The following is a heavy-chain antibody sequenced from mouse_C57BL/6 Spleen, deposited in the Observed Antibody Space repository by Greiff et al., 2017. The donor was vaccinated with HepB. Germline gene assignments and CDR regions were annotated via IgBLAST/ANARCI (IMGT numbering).Heavy chain of an antibody. CDR3: ARSFFDGYLYAMDY. CDR2: IYPRSGNT. D-gene: IGHD2-3*01. V-gene: IGHV1-81*01. Sequence: VQLQESGAELARPGASVKLSCKASGYTFTSYGISWVKQRTGQGLEWIGEIYPRSGNTYYNEKFKGKATLTADKSSSTAYMELRSLTSEDSAVYLCARSFFDGYLYAMDYWGQGTSVTVSS. J-gene: IGHJ4*01. CDR1: GYTFTSYG.